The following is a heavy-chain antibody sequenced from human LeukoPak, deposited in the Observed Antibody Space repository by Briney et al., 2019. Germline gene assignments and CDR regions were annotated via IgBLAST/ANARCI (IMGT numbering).Heavy chain of an antibody. CDR2: IYHSGST. D-gene: IGHD2-2*01. Sequence: SENLSLNCAVSGYSISSGYYWGWIRQPPGKGLEWIGSIYHSGSTYYNPSLKSRVTISVDTSKNQFSLKLSSVTAADTAVYCCARVVPAATEDYYFDYWGQGTLVTVSS. CDR3: ARVVPAATEDYYFDY. J-gene: IGHJ4*02. V-gene: IGHV4-38-2*01. CDR1: GYSISSGYY.